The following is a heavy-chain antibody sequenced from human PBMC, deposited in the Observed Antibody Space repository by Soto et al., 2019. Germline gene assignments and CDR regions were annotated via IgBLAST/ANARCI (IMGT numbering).Heavy chain of an antibody. CDR3: AHAYGGRSLY. V-gene: IGHV2-5*02. CDR1: GFSLPTDRVG. J-gene: IGHJ4*02. CDR2: IYWDDSK. D-gene: IGHD1-26*01. Sequence: QITLKESGPTLVKPTQTLTLTCTFSGFSLPTDRVGVGWIRQPPGKALEWLAVIYWDDSKTYRPSLKSRLTITKDTCKNPVALTMTDMDPVDTATYYCAHAYGGRSLYWGQGTLVTVSS.